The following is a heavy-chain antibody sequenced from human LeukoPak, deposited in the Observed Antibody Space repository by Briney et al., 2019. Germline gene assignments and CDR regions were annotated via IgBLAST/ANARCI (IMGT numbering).Heavy chain of an antibody. CDR2: IYYIGST. CDR3: ARYYDSTGSFDY. D-gene: IGHD3-22*01. CDR1: GGSITSYY. Sequence: SETLSLTCTVSGGSITSYYWSWIRQPPGKGLEWIGYIYYIGSTNYNPSLRSRLTMSVDTSKNQFSLRLSSVIAADTAVYYCARYYDSTGSFDYWGQGTLVTVSS. V-gene: IGHV4-59*01. J-gene: IGHJ4*02.